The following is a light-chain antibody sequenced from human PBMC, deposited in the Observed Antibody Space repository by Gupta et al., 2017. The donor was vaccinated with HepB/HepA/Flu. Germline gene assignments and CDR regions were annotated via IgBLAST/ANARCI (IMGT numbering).Light chain of an antibody. J-gene: IGLJ2*01. CDR2: GKS. V-gene: IGLV3-19*01. CDR1: SLRGSY. Sequence: SSQLTQDPAVSVALGQTVRITCQGDSLRGSYASWYQQKPGQAPVLVIFGKSNRPSRIPDRFSGSSSGNTASLTVTGDQAEDEADYYCSARDSSGDLVIFGGGTKLTVL. CDR3: SARDSSGDLVI.